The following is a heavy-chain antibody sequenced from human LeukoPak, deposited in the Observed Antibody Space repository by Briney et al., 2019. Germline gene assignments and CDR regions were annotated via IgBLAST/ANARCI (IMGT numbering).Heavy chain of an antibody. V-gene: IGHV3-21*01. CDR2: ITSSNNYI. Sequence: GGSLRLSCAGSGFTFSSYSMNWVRQAPGKGLEWVSSITSSNNYIYYADSMKGRFTISRDNAKNSLYLQMNSLRAEDTAVYYCAKAVTSYWYFDLWGRGTLVTVSS. CDR3: AKAVTSYWYFDL. D-gene: IGHD4-17*01. J-gene: IGHJ2*01. CDR1: GFTFSSYS.